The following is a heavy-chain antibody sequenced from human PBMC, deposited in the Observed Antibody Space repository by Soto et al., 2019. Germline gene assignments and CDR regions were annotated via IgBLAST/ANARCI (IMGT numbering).Heavy chain of an antibody. Sequence: SETVSLTCRVSGSSITNSFYWGWIRQSPEKGLEWIGSISHTGRTSYNPSLKSRVSISVDTSKNQFSLTLTSVTAADTAVYYCARDPANLALAVAYFDSWGQGTLVTVSS. CDR2: ISHTGRT. V-gene: IGHV4-38-2*02. J-gene: IGHJ4*02. D-gene: IGHD2-15*01. CDR1: GSSITNSFY. CDR3: ARDPANLALAVAYFDS.